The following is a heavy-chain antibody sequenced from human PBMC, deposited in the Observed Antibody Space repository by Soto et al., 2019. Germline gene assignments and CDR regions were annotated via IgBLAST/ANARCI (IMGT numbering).Heavy chain of an antibody. V-gene: IGHV1-46*03. J-gene: IGHJ6*02. CDR1: GYTFTSYY. Sequence: ASVKVSCKASGYTFTSYYMHWVRQAPGQGLEWMGIINPSGGSTSYAQKFQGRVTMTRDTSTSTVYMELSSLRSEDTAVYYCARDGEKATIYYYYYGMDVWGQGTTVTVSS. CDR2: INPSGGST. CDR3: ARDGEKATIYYYYYGMDV. D-gene: IGHD3-10*01.